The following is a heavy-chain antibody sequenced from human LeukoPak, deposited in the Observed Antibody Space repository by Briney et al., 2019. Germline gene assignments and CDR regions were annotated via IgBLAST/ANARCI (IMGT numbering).Heavy chain of an antibody. D-gene: IGHD3-22*01. CDR2: ISGGGGST. CDR1: GFTFSIYA. Sequence: TGGSLRLSCAASGFTFSIYAMTWVRQAPGKGLEWVSVISGGGGSTYYGDSVKGRFTISRDNSKNTLYLQMNSLRVEDTAVYYCARALYDSSGYYLDYWGQGTLVTVSS. J-gene: IGHJ4*02. V-gene: IGHV3-23*01. CDR3: ARALYDSSGYYLDY.